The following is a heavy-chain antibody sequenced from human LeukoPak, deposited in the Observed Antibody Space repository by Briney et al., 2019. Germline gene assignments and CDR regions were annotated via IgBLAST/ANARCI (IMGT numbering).Heavy chain of an antibody. J-gene: IGHJ4*02. Sequence: SETLSLTCTVSGGSISSYYWSWIRQPPGKGLEWIGYIYYSGSTNYNPSLKSRVTISVDTSKNQFSLKLSSVTAADTAVYYCARPTVVTTTALYYFDYWGQGTLVTVSS. D-gene: IGHD4-23*01. CDR1: GGSISSYY. CDR3: ARPTVVTTTALYYFDY. V-gene: IGHV4-59*08. CDR2: IYYSGST.